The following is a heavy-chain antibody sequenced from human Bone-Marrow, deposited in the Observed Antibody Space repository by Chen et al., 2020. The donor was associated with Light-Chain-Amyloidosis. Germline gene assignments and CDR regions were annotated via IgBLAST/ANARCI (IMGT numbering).Heavy chain of an antibody. D-gene: IGHD2-15*01. Sequence: QVHLVQSGAEVKKPGASVKVSCQAPGYTFNDYYLHWARQAPGQGLEWMGWIRPNTGDTEYTQNFQGRVTLTTDRSISTAYMELSSLTSDDTAVYYCARDPYCSAPTCYGGAMDVWGQGTTVTVSS. CDR2: IRPNTGDT. V-gene: IGHV1-2*02. J-gene: IGHJ6*02. CDR1: GYTFNDYY. CDR3: ARDPYCSAPTCYGGAMDV.